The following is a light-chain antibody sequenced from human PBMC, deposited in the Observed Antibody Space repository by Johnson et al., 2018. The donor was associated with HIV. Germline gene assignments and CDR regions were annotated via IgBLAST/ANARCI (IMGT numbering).Light chain of an antibody. Sequence: QSVLTQAPSVSAAPGQKVTISCSGSSSNIGNNYVSWYQQLPGTAPKLLIYENNKRPSGIPDRFSGSKSGTSATLGITGLQTGDEADYYCGTWDSSLSAGRAFGTGTKVTVL. V-gene: IGLV1-51*02. CDR3: GTWDSSLSAGRA. CDR1: SSNIGNNY. CDR2: ENN. J-gene: IGLJ1*01.